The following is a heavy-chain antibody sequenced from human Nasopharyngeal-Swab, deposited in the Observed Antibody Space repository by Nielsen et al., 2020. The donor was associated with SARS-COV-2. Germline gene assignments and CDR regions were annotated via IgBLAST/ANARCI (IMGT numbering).Heavy chain of an antibody. CDR3: ANGPLSIAARRGYYYGMDV. J-gene: IGHJ6*02. V-gene: IGHV1-18*04. Sequence: ASVKVSCKASGYTFTSYGISWVRQAPGQGLEWMGWISAYNGNTNYAQKLQGRVTMTTDTSTSTAYMELRSLRSDDTAVYYCANGPLSIAARRGYYYGMDVWGQGTTVTVSS. CDR2: ISAYNGNT. CDR1: GYTFTSYG. D-gene: IGHD6-6*01.